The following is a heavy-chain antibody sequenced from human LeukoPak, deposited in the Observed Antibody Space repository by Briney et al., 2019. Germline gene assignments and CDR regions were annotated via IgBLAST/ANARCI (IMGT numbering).Heavy chain of an antibody. Sequence: PGGSLRLSCAASGFTFSSYWMSWVRQAPGKGLEWVANIKQDGSEKYYVDSVKGRFTISRDNAKNSLYLQMNSLRAEDTAVYYCARDPYNSGWPSYYYYGMDVWGQGTTVTVSS. D-gene: IGHD6-19*01. CDR3: ARDPYNSGWPSYYYYGMDV. J-gene: IGHJ6*02. CDR2: IKQDGSEK. CDR1: GFTFSSYW. V-gene: IGHV3-7*01.